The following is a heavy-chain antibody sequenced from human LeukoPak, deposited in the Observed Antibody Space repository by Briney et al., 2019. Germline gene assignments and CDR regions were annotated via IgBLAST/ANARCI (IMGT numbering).Heavy chain of an antibody. J-gene: IGHJ6*03. D-gene: IGHD3-22*01. V-gene: IGHV1-69*05. CDR1: GGTFSSYA. Sequence: SVKVSCKASGGTFSSYAISWVRQAPGQGLEWIGGIIPIFGTANYAQKFQGRVTITTDESTSTAYMELSSLRSEDTAVDYCAGSPYDSSGYYYGGLDYYYYYMDVWGKGTTVTVSS. CDR2: IIPIFGTA. CDR3: AGSPYDSSGYYYGGLDYYYYYMDV.